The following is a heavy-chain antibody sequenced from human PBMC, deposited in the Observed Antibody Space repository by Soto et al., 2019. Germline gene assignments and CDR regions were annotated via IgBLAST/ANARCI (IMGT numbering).Heavy chain of an antibody. CDR3: ARGGVPFTSGWGIYH. J-gene: IGHJ5*02. CDR2: ISNTGSTI. V-gene: IGHV3-11*01. D-gene: IGHD6-19*01. Sequence: QVQLVESGGRLVKPGGSLRLSCAASGFTFSDYYMNWIRQAPGKGLEWVSYISNTGSTIYYADSVKGRFTISRDNAKNSLFLQMYILTAEDTAVYYCARGGVPFTSGWGIYHWGQGALGSVSS. CDR1: GFTFSDYY.